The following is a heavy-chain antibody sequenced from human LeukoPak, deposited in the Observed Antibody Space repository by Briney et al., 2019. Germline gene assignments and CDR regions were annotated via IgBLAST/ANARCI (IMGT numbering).Heavy chain of an antibody. J-gene: IGHJ6*03. D-gene: IGHD3-10*01. CDR3: ARSPMVRGVTVYYYYYMDV. CDR2: VSYSGTT. V-gene: IGHV4-59*01. Sequence: KTSETLSLTCTVSGGSISSYYWTWIRQPPGKGLEWIGYVSYSGTTKYDPSLKSRVTMSVDMSKNRLSLRLTSVTAADTAVYYCARSPMVRGVTVYYYYYMDVWGKGTTVTVSS. CDR1: GGSISSYY.